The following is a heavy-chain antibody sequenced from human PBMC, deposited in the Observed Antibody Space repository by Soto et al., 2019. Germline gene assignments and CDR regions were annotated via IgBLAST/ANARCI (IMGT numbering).Heavy chain of an antibody. Sequence: SETLSLTCTVSGGSISSSSYYWGWIRQPPGKGLEWIGSIYYSGSTYYNPSLKSRVTISVDTSKNQFSLKLSSVTAAGTAVYYSAISWYCSSTSCYGTFDYWGQGTLVTVSS. CDR2: IYYSGST. CDR3: AISWYCSSTSCYGTFDY. D-gene: IGHD2-2*01. CDR1: GGSISSSSYY. V-gene: IGHV4-39*01. J-gene: IGHJ4*02.